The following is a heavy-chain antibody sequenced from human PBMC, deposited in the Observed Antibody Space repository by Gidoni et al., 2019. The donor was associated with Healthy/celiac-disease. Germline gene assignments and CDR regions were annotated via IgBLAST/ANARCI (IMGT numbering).Heavy chain of an antibody. CDR1: GFTFSSYA. CDR3: AKDRRYSSGWYGMDV. V-gene: IGHV3-23*01. J-gene: IGHJ6*02. Sequence: EVQLLESGGGLVQPGVSLRLSCAASGFTFSSYAMSWVRQAPGKGLEWVSAISGSGGSTYYADSVKGRFTISRDNSKNTLYLQMNSLRAEDTAVYYCAKDRRYSSGWYGMDVWGQGTTVTVSS. CDR2: ISGSGGST. D-gene: IGHD6-19*01.